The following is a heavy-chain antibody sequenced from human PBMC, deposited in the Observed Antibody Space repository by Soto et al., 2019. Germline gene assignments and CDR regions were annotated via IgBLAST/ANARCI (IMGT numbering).Heavy chain of an antibody. CDR3: ARDTSSGWHTAADVIDI. J-gene: IGHJ3*02. CDR2: IYYTGST. CDR1: DGTIASGGYY. Sequence: SETLSLTCTVSDGTIASGGYYWNWIRQHPGKGLEWIGYIYYTGSTGYNPSLKSRVTISIDTSKSQFSLKLSSVTAADTAVYYCARDTSSGWHTAADVIDIWGQATMVTVSS. V-gene: IGHV4-31*03. D-gene: IGHD6-25*01.